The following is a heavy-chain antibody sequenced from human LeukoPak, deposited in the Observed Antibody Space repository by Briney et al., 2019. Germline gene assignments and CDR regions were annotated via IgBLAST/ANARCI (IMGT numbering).Heavy chain of an antibody. D-gene: IGHD6-19*01. J-gene: IGHJ4*02. CDR1: GYTFTSYG. V-gene: IGHV1-18*01. CDR2: ISAYNGNT. CDR3: ATDLKRYSSGWYGFYFDY. Sequence: ASVKVSCKASGYTFTSYGISWVRQAPGQGLEWMGWISAYNGNTNYAQKLQGRVTMTTDTSTSTAYMELRSLRSDDTAVYYCATDLKRYSSGWYGFYFDYWGQGTLVTVSS.